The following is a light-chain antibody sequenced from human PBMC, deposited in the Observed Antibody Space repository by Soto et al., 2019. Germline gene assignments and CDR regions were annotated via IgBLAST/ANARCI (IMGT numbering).Light chain of an antibody. Sequence: HSALTQPASVSGSPGQSITISCTGTSSDVGGYNYVSWYQQHPGKAPKLMIYDVSNRPSGVSNRFSGSKSGNTASLTISGLQAEDEADYYCSSYTSSSTYVVFGGETKLTVL. V-gene: IGLV2-14*01. CDR3: SSYTSSSTYVV. CDR2: DVS. CDR1: SSDVGGYNY. J-gene: IGLJ2*01.